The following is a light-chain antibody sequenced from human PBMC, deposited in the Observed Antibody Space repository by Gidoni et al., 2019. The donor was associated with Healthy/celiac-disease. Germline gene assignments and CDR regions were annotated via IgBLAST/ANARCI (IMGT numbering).Light chain of an antibody. V-gene: IGKV2-28*01. CDR1: QSLLHSNGYNY. Sequence: DIVMTQSPLSLPVTPGEPASISCRSSQSLLHSNGYNYLDWYLQKPGQSSQLLIYLGSNRASGVPDRFSGSGSGTDFTLKISRVEAGDVGVYYCMQALQTPLTFXGXTKVEIK. CDR2: LGS. CDR3: MQALQTPLT. J-gene: IGKJ4*01.